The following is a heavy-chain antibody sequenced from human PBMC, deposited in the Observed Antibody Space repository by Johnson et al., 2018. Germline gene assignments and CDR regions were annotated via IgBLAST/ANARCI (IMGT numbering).Heavy chain of an antibody. CDR3: ARDRGEVDGDYYYYGLDV. CDR2: IYYSGST. CDR1: GGSISSYY. J-gene: IGHJ6*02. D-gene: IGHD3-16*01. V-gene: IGHV4-59*01. Sequence: QVQLQESGPGLVKPSETLSLTCTVSGGSISSYYWSWIRQPPGKGLEWIGYIYYSGSTNYNPSLKSRVTISVDTSKNQFSLKLSSVTAADTAGYYCARDRGEVDGDYYYYGLDVWGQGTKVTVSS.